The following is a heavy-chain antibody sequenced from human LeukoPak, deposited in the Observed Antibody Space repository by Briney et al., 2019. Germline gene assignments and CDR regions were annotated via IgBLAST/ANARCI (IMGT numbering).Heavy chain of an antibody. CDR1: GGTFSSYA. D-gene: IGHD3-16*02. Sequence: ASVKVSCKASGGTFSSYAISWVRQAPGRGLEWMGGIIPIFGTANYAQKFQGRVTITTDESTSTAYMELSSLRSEDTAVYYCARDLGELSDYWGQGTPVTVSS. CDR2: IIPIFGTA. J-gene: IGHJ4*02. CDR3: ARDLGELSDY. V-gene: IGHV1-69*05.